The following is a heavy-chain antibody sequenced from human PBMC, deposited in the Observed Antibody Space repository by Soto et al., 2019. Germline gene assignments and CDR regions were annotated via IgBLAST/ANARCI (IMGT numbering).Heavy chain of an antibody. CDR3: ARGYYDSNGYYQFDY. J-gene: IGHJ4*02. V-gene: IGHV3-13*05. CDR2: IGTAGDP. Sequence: GGSLRLSCAASGFTFSIYDMHWVRQATGKGLEWVSAIGTAGDPYYPGSVKGRFTITRENAKISLYLQMNGLTAGDTAVYYCARGYYDSNGYYQFDYWGQGTLVTVSS. D-gene: IGHD3-22*01. CDR1: GFTFSIYD.